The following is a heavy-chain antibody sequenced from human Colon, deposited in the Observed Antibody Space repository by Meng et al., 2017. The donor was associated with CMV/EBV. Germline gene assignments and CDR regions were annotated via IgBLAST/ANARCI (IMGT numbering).Heavy chain of an antibody. J-gene: IGHJ4*02. D-gene: IGHD2-2*01. CDR2: IKEDGSDK. CDR1: GFDFSSYW. Sequence: GESLKISCGAYGFDFSSYWLNWVRQAPGKGLEWVASIKEDGSDKYYLDSVKGRFTISRDNAKNSLYMQMNSLRAEDTAVYYCARRYCSSTSCTIDYWGQGTLVTVSS. CDR3: ARRYCSSTSCTIDY. V-gene: IGHV3-7*01.